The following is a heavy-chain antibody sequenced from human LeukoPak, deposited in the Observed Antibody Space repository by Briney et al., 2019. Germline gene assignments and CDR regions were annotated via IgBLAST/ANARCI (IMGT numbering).Heavy chain of an antibody. CDR3: ARGTYGDYDY. CDR2: ISSSGGTI. Sequence: PGGSLRLSCAASGFTFSSYSMNWVRQAPGKGLEWVSYISSSGGTIYYTDSVKGQFTISRDNAKNSLYLQMSSLRAEDTAVYYCARGTYGDYDYWGQGTLVTVSS. V-gene: IGHV3-48*04. J-gene: IGHJ4*02. CDR1: GFTFSSYS. D-gene: IGHD4-17*01.